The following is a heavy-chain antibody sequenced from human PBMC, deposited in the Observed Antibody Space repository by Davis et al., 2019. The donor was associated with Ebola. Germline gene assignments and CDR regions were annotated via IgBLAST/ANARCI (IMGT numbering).Heavy chain of an antibody. Sequence: GESLKISCAASGFTVSSNYMSWVRQAPGKGLEWVSVIYSGGSTYYADSVKGRFTISRDNAKNSLYLQMNSLRAEDTAVYYCARNSPMVATFDYWGQGTLVTVSS. CDR2: IYSGGST. D-gene: IGHD5-12*01. V-gene: IGHV3-53*01. J-gene: IGHJ4*02. CDR1: GFTVSSNY. CDR3: ARNSPMVATFDY.